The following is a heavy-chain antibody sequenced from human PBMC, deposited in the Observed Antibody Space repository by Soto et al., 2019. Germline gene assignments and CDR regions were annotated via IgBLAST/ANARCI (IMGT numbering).Heavy chain of an antibody. CDR2: IYWDDDK. Sequence: QITLKESGPTLVKPTQTITLTCTFSGFSLTTRGVGVGWIRQPPGQALESLALIYWDDDKRYSPTLQSRLSITKDTSKNQVVLTMTNVDPVDTATYYCAHIPNYYQYDWFDHWGQGTLVSVSS. CDR3: AHIPNYYQYDWFDH. CDR1: GFSLTTRGVG. J-gene: IGHJ5*02. D-gene: IGHD3-16*01. V-gene: IGHV2-5*02.